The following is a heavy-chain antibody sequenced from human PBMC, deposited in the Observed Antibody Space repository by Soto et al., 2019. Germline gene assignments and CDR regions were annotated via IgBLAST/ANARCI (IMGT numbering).Heavy chain of an antibody. CDR3: ARGAYYYGSGNYYRGDAYDI. CDR2: INPVNDNT. CDR1: GYTFTSYS. J-gene: IGHJ3*02. Sequence: ASVKVSCKASGYTFTSYSMHWVRQAPEQRLEWLGWINPVNDNTGYSQKFQGRITITSDTSASSAYMELHNLRSEDTAVYYCARGAYYYGSGNYYRGDAYDIWGQGTMVTVSS. V-gene: IGHV1-3*01. D-gene: IGHD3-10*01.